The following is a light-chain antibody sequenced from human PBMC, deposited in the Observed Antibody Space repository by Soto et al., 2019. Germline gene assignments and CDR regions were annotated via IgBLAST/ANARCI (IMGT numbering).Light chain of an antibody. J-gene: IGKJ5*01. Sequence: EIVMTQYPATLSLSPGERATLSCRASQSVGSYLAWYQQKPGQAPRLLIFDASNRATGIPARFSGSGSGTDFTLTISSLEPEDFAVYYCQHRSIWPVSFGQGTRLEI. CDR1: QSVGSY. V-gene: IGKV3-11*01. CDR2: DAS. CDR3: QHRSIWPVS.